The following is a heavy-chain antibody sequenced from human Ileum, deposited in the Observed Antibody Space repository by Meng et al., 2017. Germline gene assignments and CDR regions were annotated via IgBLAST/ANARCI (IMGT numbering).Heavy chain of an antibody. V-gene: IGHV4-30-4*01. CDR3: AASLDGNRFDP. CDR1: GGSISSGDYC. D-gene: IGHD1-26*01. CDR2: IFDTGPP. J-gene: IGHJ5*02. Sequence: VQLQESGPGLVKSSQTLSLTCTVSGGSISSGDYCWSLIRQPPGKGLEWIGYIFDTGPPSYSPPLRSRLSISMDTSKNQFSLRLTSVSAADTAVYYCAASLDGNRFDPWGQGTLVTVSS.